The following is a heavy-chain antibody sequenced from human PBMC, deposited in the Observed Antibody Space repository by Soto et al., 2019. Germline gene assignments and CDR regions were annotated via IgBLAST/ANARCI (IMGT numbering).Heavy chain of an antibody. J-gene: IGHJ4*02. Sequence: QVQLQEAGPGLVKPSETLALNCSVSGASVSSGDYYWSWIRQPPGKGLEWIGYIYFSGATSYDPSLKRRVSISIDTFKNHFSLKLKSVTAADTAVYYCARVHADDSSGYYLDYWGQGLLVSVSS. CDR3: ARVHADDSSGYYLDY. CDR2: IYFSGAT. D-gene: IGHD3-22*01. V-gene: IGHV4-61*03. CDR1: GASVSSGDYY.